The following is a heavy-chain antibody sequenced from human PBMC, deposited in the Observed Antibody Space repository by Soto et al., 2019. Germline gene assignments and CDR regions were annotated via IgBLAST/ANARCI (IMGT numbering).Heavy chain of an antibody. CDR1: GFTFSGSA. CDR2: IRSKANSYAT. J-gene: IGHJ3*02. CDR3: TTLYGPGYSSGWPEVDAFDS. V-gene: IGHV3-73*01. Sequence: GGSLRLSCAASGFTFSGSAMHWVRQASGKGLEWVGRIRSKANSYATAYAASVKGRFTISRDDSKNTAYLQMNSLKTEDTAVYYCTTLYGPGYSSGWPEVDAFDSWGQGTRVTVAS. D-gene: IGHD6-19*01.